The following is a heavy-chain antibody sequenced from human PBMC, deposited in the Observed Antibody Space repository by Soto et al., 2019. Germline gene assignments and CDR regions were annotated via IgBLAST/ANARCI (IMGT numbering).Heavy chain of an antibody. Sequence: QVQLQESGPGLVKPSGTLSLTCAVSGGSISSSNWWSWVRQPPGKGLEWIGEIYYSGSTNYNPSLESRVTISVDNSKNQFSLKLSSVTAADTAVYYCARVLGNDAFDIWGQGTRVTVSS. D-gene: IGHD3-3*02. CDR1: GGSISSSNW. J-gene: IGHJ3*02. CDR3: ARVLGNDAFDI. CDR2: IYYSGST. V-gene: IGHV4-4*02.